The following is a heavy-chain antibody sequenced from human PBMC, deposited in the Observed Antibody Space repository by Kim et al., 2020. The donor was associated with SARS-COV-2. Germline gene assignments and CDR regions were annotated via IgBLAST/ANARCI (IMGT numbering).Heavy chain of an antibody. CDR3: ARMYIGDYLDSCGGDCLSYFDF. CDR1: GGSISSSSSSYY. D-gene: IGHD2-21*01. CDR2: IYYSGST. V-gene: IGHV4-39*01. J-gene: IGHJ4*02. Sequence: SETLSLTCTVSGGSISSSSSSYYWGWIRQPPGKGLEWIGSIYYSGSTKYNPSLKSRVTIFVDTSKIQFSLKLSSVTAADTAVYYCARMYIGDYLDSCGGDCLSYFDFWGQGTLVTVSS.